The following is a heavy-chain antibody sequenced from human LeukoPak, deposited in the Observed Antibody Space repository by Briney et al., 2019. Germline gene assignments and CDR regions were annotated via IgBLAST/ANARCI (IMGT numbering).Heavy chain of an antibody. J-gene: IGHJ4*02. D-gene: IGHD3-22*01. CDR3: ARGKYYYDSSGYYSYYFDY. V-gene: IGHV1-18*01. CDR2: IIAYNGNT. Sequence: GASVKVSCKASGGTFSSYAISWVRQAPGQGLEWMGGIIAYNGNTNYAQKLQGRVTMTTDTSTSTAYMELRSLRSDDTAVYYCARGKYYYDSSGYYSYYFDYWGQGTLVTVSS. CDR1: GGTFSSYA.